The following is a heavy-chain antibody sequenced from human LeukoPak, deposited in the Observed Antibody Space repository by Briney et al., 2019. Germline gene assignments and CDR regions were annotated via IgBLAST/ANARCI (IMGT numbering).Heavy chain of an antibody. CDR3: ARSLQWLVRGGPSWFDP. CDR2: IYHSEST. V-gene: IGHV4-38-2*01. CDR1: GYSISSGYY. Sequence: SETLSLTCAVSGYSISSGYYWGWIRQPPGKGLEWIGSIYHSESTYYNPSLKSRVTISVDTSKNQFSLKLSSVTAADTAVYYCARSLQWLVRGGPSWFDPWGQGTLVTVSS. J-gene: IGHJ5*02. D-gene: IGHD6-19*01.